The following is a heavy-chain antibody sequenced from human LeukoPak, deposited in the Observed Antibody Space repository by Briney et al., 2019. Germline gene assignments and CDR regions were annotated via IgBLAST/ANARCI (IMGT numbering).Heavy chain of an antibody. D-gene: IGHD3-10*01. Sequence: PGGSLRLSCAASGSTFSSYAMSWVRQAPGKGLEWVSVIFRGDDTNYVDSVKGRFTIFRDNSKNTLYLQMNSLTAEDTAVYYCARHVWFGEHNGHENWFDPWGQGTLVIVSS. CDR2: IFRGDDT. CDR3: ARHVWFGEHNGHENWFDP. V-gene: IGHV3-66*04. CDR1: GSTFSSYA. J-gene: IGHJ5*02.